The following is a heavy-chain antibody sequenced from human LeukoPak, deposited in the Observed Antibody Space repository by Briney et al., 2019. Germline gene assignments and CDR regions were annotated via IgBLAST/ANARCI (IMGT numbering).Heavy chain of an antibody. V-gene: IGHV4-4*07. J-gene: IGHJ5*02. Sequence: PSETLSLTCTVSDGSISTYYWSWIRQPAGKGLEWIGRIYTTGSTNYNPSLKSRVTMSVDTSKNQFSLKLSSMTAADTAVYYCARGGLPRENWFDPWGQGTLVTVSS. CDR2: IYTTGST. CDR3: ARGGLPRENWFDP. D-gene: IGHD1-26*01. CDR1: DGSISTYY.